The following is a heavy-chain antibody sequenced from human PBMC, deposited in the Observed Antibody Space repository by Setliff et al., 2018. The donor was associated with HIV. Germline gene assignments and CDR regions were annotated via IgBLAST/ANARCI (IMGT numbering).Heavy chain of an antibody. J-gene: IGHJ4*02. D-gene: IGHD5-12*01. Sequence: SETLSLTCTASGASISSHYWSWIRQPPGKGLEWIGYIYYSGSTNYNPSLKSRVTISVDTSKKRFSLKLRSVTAADTAVYYCARDRPYSGYPDWGQGTLVTVSS. V-gene: IGHV4-59*11. CDR3: ARDRPYSGYPD. CDR2: IYYSGST. CDR1: GASISSHY.